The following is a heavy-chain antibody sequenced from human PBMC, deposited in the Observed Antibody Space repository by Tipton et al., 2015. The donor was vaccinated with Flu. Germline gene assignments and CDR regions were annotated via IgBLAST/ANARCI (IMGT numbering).Heavy chain of an antibody. J-gene: IGHJ4*02. CDR3: ARLTYYYGSGTSDC. D-gene: IGHD3-10*01. CDR2: IGGGGATT. V-gene: IGHV3-23*01. Sequence: SLRLSCTASGFTFSRYAMSWVRQAPGKGLEWVSAIGGGGATTYFADSVKGRFTISRDNIRNTLYLQMNSLRAEDTAIYYCARLTYYYGSGTSDCWGQGTLLTVSS. CDR1: GFTFSRYA.